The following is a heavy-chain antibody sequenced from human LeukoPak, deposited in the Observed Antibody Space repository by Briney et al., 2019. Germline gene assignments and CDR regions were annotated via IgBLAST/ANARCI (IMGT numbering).Heavy chain of an antibody. D-gene: IGHD5-12*01. CDR1: GFTFGDYG. Sequence: GGSLRLSCTTSGFTFGDYGMSWVRQPPGKGLEWVANIKQDGSEKYYVDSVKGRFTISRDNAKNSLYLQMNNLSIEDTAVYYCARDGDGYKSIPFDYWGQGALVTVSS. V-gene: IGHV3-7*01. CDR3: ARDGDGYKSIPFDY. CDR2: IKQDGSEK. J-gene: IGHJ4*02.